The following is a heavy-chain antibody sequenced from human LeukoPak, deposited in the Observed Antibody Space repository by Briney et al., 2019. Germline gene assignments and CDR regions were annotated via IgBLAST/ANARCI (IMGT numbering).Heavy chain of an antibody. CDR1: GGTFSSYA. V-gene: IGHV1-69*13. J-gene: IGHJ5*02. D-gene: IGHD3-3*01. CDR3: ATAPITIFGVVTNWFDP. CDR2: IIPIFGTA. Sequence: SVKVSCKASGGTFSSYAISWVRQAPGQGLEWMGGIIPIFGTANYAQKFQGRVTITADESTSTAYMELSSLRSEDTAVYYCATAPITIFGVVTNWFDPWGQGTLVTVSS.